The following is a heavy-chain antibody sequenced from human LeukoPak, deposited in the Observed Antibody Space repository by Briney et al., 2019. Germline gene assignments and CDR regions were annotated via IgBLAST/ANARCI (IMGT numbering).Heavy chain of an antibody. D-gene: IGHD7-27*01. CDR3: ARDILGHAFDI. CDR2: IYHSGST. CDR1: GGSISSGGYY. J-gene: IGHJ3*02. V-gene: IGHV4-30-2*01. Sequence: SETLSLTCTVSGGSISSGGYYWSWIRQPPGKGLEWIGYIYHSGSTYYNPSLKSRVTISVDRSKNQFSLKLSSVTAADTAVYYCARDILGHAFDIWGQGTMVTVSS.